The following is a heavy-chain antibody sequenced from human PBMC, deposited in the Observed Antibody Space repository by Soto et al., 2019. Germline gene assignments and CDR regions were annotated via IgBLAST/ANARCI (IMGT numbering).Heavy chain of an antibody. CDR2: ISPSSTTI. Sequence: GGSLRLSCAASGFTFRSYWMTWVRQPPGKGLEWVSYISPSSTTIYYADSVKGRFTISRDNAENSLYLQMNSLRDEDTAVYYGTRVYSSSYHYFDDWGQGTLVTVSS. CDR3: TRVYSSSYHYFDD. CDR1: GFTFRSYW. D-gene: IGHD6-13*01. J-gene: IGHJ4*02. V-gene: IGHV3-48*02.